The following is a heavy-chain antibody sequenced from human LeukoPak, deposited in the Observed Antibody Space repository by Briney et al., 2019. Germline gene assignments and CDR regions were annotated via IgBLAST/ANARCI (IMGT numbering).Heavy chain of an antibody. V-gene: IGHV1-2*02. CDR3: ARDIVVVPVAYQTDGWLDP. CDR2: INPNSGGT. D-gene: IGHD2-2*01. Sequence: ASVKVSCKASGYTFTGYHMHWVRQAPGQGLEWMGWINPNSGGTNYAQKFQGRVTMTRDTSISTAYMELSRLRSDDTAVYFCARDIVVVPVAYQTDGWLDPWGQGTLVTVSS. J-gene: IGHJ5*02. CDR1: GYTFTGYH.